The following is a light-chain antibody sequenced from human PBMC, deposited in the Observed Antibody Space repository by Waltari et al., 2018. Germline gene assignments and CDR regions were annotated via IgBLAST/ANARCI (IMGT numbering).Light chain of an antibody. J-gene: IGLJ3*02. V-gene: IGLV1-47*01. CDR2: RNN. Sequence: QSVLTQPPSASGTPGQRVTISCSGSSPNIGRNYVYWYQQLPGTAPKLLIYRNNQRPSGVPDRFSGSKSGTSASLAISGLRSEDEADYYCAAWDDSLSGWVFGGGTKLTVL. CDR1: SPNIGRNY. CDR3: AAWDDSLSGWV.